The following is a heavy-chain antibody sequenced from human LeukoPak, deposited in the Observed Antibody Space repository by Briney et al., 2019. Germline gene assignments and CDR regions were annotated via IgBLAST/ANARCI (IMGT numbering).Heavy chain of an antibody. D-gene: IGHD2-2*01. Sequence: GASLRLSCAASGFTFSSYAMNWVRQAPGKGLEWVSVINNSGGKTYYADSVKGRFTISRDNSKNTLYLQMDSLRAEDTAVYYCAKSSRHCSSTTRYYWYFDLWGRGTLVTVSS. CDR3: AKSSRHCSSTTRYYWYFDL. CDR2: INNSGGKT. J-gene: IGHJ2*01. V-gene: IGHV3-23*01. CDR1: GFTFSSYA.